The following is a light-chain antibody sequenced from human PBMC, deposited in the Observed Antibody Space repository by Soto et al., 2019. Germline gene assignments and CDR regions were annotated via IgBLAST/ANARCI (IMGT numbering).Light chain of an antibody. V-gene: IGLV2-8*01. Sequence: QSVLTQPPSASGSPGQSVTISCTGTSSDVGGYNYVSWYQQHPGKAPKLIIYEVSKRPSGVPDRFSGSKSGNTASLTVSGLQAEDEADYYCSSYAGSNNRVFGGGTKVTVL. CDR2: EVS. CDR3: SSYAGSNNRV. J-gene: IGLJ2*01. CDR1: SSDVGGYNY.